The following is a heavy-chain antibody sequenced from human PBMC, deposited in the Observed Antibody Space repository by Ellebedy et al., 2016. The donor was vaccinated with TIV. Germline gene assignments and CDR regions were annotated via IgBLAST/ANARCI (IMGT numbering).Heavy chain of an antibody. V-gene: IGHV1-18*01. CDR2: ISAYNGNT. J-gene: IGHJ3*02. D-gene: IGHD6-19*01. CDR3: ATPPLGYSSGWYHAFDI. CDR1: GYTFTSYG. Sequence: ASVKVSCXASGYTFTSYGISWVRQAPGQGLEWMGWISAYNGNTNYAQKFQGRVTMTEDTSTDTAYMELSSLRSEDTAVYYCATPPLGYSSGWYHAFDIWGQGTMVTVSS.